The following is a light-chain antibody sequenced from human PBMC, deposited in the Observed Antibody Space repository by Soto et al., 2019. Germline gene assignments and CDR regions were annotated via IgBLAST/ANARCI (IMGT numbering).Light chain of an antibody. CDR2: AAS. V-gene: IGKV1-39*01. J-gene: IGKJ1*01. CDR1: QSIGGF. Sequence: DIQMTQSPSSLSASVVDRFTITCLASQSIGGFLNWYQQKLGKAPKLLIYAASSLQSGVPPRFSGSGSGTEFTLTISSLQPDDFATYYCQQYNDYPWTFGQGTKVDIK. CDR3: QQYNDYPWT.